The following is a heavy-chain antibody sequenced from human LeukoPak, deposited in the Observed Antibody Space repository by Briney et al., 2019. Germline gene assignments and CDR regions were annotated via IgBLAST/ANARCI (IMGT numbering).Heavy chain of an antibody. Sequence: SETLSLTCTVSGGSISSYYWSWIRQPPGKGLEWIGYIYYSGSTNYNPSLKSRVTISVDTSKNQFSLKLSSVTAADTAVYYCARVDYYDSSGYYFDYWGQGTLVTVSS. D-gene: IGHD3-22*01. CDR2: IYYSGST. CDR3: ARVDYYDSSGYYFDY. J-gene: IGHJ4*02. CDR1: GGSISSYY. V-gene: IGHV4-59*12.